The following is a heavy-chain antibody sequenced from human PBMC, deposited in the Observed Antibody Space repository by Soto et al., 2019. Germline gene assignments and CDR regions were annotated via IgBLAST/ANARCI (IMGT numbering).Heavy chain of an antibody. CDR2: VSYIGTT. CDR3: VPHSGDNRFDP. J-gene: IGHJ5*02. CDR1: GDSLNNNNYY. D-gene: IGHD2-21*02. V-gene: IGHV4-39*02. Sequence: QLLLQESGPGLVKPSENLLLLCTVSGDSLNNNNYYWAWIRQSPGEGVEWIGSVSYIGTTFYNPSLTGRVTISRDTSRNNASIKVTSVTAADTAVYFWVPHSGDNRFDPWGKGVPGTLSS.